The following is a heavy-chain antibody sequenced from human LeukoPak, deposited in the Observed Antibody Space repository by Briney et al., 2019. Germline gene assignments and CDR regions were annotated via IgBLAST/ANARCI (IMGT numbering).Heavy chain of an antibody. Sequence: GGSLRLSCADSGFTVSSNYMSWVRQAPGKGLEWASIFYNGGSTYYADSVKGRFTISRDNSKNTLYLQMNSLRAEDTAVYYCARAPWYSSSLYYFDYWGQGTLVTVSS. J-gene: IGHJ4*02. CDR2: FYNGGST. CDR1: GFTVSSNY. V-gene: IGHV3-66*01. CDR3: ARAPWYSSSLYYFDY. D-gene: IGHD6-13*01.